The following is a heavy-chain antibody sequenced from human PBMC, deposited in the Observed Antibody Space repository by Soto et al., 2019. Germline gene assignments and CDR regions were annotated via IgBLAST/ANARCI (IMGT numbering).Heavy chain of an antibody. CDR1: GFTFSSYA. V-gene: IGHV3-23*01. CDR2: ISGSGGST. Sequence: GGSLRLSCAASGFTFSSYAMGWVRQAPGKGLEWVSAISGSGGSTYYADSVKGRFTISRDNSKNTLYLQMNSLRAEDTAVYYCAKGFYDFWSGFGPYYGMDVWGQGTTVTVSS. CDR3: AKGFYDFWSGFGPYYGMDV. J-gene: IGHJ6*02. D-gene: IGHD3-3*01.